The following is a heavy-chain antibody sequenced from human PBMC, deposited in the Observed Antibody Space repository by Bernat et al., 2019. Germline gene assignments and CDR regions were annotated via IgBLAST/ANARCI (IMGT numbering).Heavy chain of an antibody. D-gene: IGHD3-16*01. CDR2: IWYDGSNK. CDR3: ARESTFPNYYFDY. CDR1: GFTFSSYG. V-gene: IGHV3-33*01. Sequence: QVQLVESGGGVVQPGRSLRLSCAASGFTFSSYGMHWVRQAPGKGLEWVAVIWYDGSNKYYADSVKGRFTISRDNSKNTLYLQMNSLRAEDMAVYYCARESTFPNYYFDYWGQGTLVTVSS. J-gene: IGHJ4*02.